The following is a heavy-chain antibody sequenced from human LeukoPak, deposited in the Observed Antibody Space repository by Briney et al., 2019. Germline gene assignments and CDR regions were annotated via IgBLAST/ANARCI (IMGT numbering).Heavy chain of an antibody. D-gene: IGHD1-26*01. Sequence: GGSLGLSCVTSGFTFSSYAMSWVRQALGKGLEWVSVISGSGGTTYYADSVKGRFTISRDNSKSTLYLQMNSLRAEDTAVYYCAKDTSGSTSYSYHYGMDVWGQGTTVTVSS. V-gene: IGHV3-23*01. J-gene: IGHJ6*02. CDR2: ISGSGGTT. CDR3: AKDTSGSTSYSYHYGMDV. CDR1: GFTFSSYA.